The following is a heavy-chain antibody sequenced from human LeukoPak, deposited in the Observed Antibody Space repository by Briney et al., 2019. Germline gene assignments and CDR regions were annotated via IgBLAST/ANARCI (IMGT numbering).Heavy chain of an antibody. CDR1: GGSISSYY. CDR3: ARDYTSIAVAGTRIWYFDL. Sequence: SETLSLTCTVSGGSISSYYWSWIRQPPGKGLEWIGYIYYSGSTNYNPSLKSRVTMSVDTSKNQFSLKLSSVTAADTAVYYCARDYTSIAVAGTRIWYFDLWGRGTLVTVSS. D-gene: IGHD6-19*01. J-gene: IGHJ2*01. V-gene: IGHV4-59*01. CDR2: IYYSGST.